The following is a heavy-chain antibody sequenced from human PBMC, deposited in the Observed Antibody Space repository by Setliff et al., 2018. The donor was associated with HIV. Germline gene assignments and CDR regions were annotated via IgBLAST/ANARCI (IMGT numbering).Heavy chain of an antibody. J-gene: IGHJ5*02. D-gene: IGHD2-15*01. Sequence: GASVKVSCKASGYTFTSYDINWVRQATGQGLEWMGWMNPNSGNTSYAQKIQGRVTLTTDTSTSTAYMELRSLTSDDTAVYYCARGYCGGGICYSPNWLDPWGQGTLVTVSS. V-gene: IGHV1-8*01. CDR3: ARGYCGGGICYSPNWLDP. CDR1: GYTFTSYD. CDR2: MNPNSGNT.